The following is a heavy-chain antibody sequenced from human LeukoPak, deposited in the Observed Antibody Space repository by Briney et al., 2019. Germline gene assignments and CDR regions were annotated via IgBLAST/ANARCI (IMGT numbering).Heavy chain of an antibody. CDR1: GFTFSSYG. CDR2: ISGSGGST. V-gene: IGHV3-23*01. CDR3: AKRPSPAAAGLKNWFDP. J-gene: IGHJ5*02. Sequence: PGGSLRLSCAASGFTFSSYGMSWVRQAPGKGLEWVSAISGSGGSTYYADSVKGRFTISRDNSKNTLYLQMNSLRAEDTAVYYCAKRPSPAAAGLKNWFDPWGQGTLVTVSS. D-gene: IGHD6-13*01.